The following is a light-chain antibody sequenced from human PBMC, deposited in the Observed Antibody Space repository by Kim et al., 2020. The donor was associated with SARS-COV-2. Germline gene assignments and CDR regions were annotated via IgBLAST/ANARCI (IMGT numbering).Light chain of an antibody. J-gene: IGKJ2*01. CDR1: QSISSSY. CDR2: GAS. V-gene: IGKV3-20*01. CDR3: QRLDISAPHA. Sequence: SPWERATRSCRASQSISSSYLAWYQQKAGQAPRLLYYGASNRATGIPDRFGGSGSGTDFTLTISRLEPEDFAVYYGQRLDISAPHAFCQGTRLEN.